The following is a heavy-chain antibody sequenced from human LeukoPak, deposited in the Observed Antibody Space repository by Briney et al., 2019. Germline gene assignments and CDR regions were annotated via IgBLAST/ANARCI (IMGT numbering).Heavy chain of an antibody. V-gene: IGHV4-59*08. CDR1: GGAISSYY. Sequence: SETLSLTCTVSGGAISSYYWSWIRQPPGEGLEWIGYIYYSGSTNYNPSLKSRVTISVDTSKNQFSLKLRVVTAEDTAVYYCARHAYYYDSSGYLPYYFDYWGQGTLVTVSS. CDR3: ARHAYYYDSSGYLPYYFDY. CDR2: IYYSGST. J-gene: IGHJ4*02. D-gene: IGHD3-22*01.